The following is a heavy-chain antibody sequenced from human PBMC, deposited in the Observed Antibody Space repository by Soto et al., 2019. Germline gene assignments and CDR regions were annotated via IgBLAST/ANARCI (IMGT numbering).Heavy chain of an antibody. Sequence: SETLSLTCTVSGDSISIGDYYWSWIRQPPGKGLEWIGYIYYSGNTYYNPSLKSRITISVDMSKNQFSLKLSSVTAADTAVYYCARLVPTEGFDSWGQGTLVTVSS. D-gene: IGHD1-26*01. CDR1: GDSISIGDYY. CDR2: IYYSGNT. CDR3: ARLVPTEGFDS. J-gene: IGHJ4*02. V-gene: IGHV4-30-4*01.